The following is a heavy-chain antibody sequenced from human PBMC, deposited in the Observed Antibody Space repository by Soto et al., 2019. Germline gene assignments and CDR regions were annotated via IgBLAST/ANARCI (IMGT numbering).Heavy chain of an antibody. Sequence: EVQVLESGGGLVQPGGSLRLSCAATGFTFSDFAMSWVRQAPGKGLEWVSRIYGGGNGPHYADYVKDRVTIYRDNSKNTLYLQMNSLRAADTAVYYCAKMEGMDPWAYSFDYWGQGTLVTVSS. D-gene: IGHD2-2*03. CDR2: IYGGGNGP. CDR3: AKMEGMDPWAYSFDY. CDR1: GFTFSDFA. J-gene: IGHJ4*02. V-gene: IGHV3-23*01.